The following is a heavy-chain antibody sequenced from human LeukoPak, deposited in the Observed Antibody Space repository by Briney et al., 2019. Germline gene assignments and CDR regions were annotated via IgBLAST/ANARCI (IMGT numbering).Heavy chain of an antibody. D-gene: IGHD2-2*01. CDR1: GYTFTDYY. V-gene: IGHV1-2*04. CDR3: ARANFLYCSSTSCLFDY. CDR2: INPNSGGT. Sequence: GXSVKVSRKASGYTFTDYYMHWVRLAPGQGLEWMGWINPNSGGTNYVQKFQGWVTMTRDTSINTAYMELSRLTSDDTAVYYCARANFLYCSSTSCLFDYWGQGTLVTVSS. J-gene: IGHJ4*02.